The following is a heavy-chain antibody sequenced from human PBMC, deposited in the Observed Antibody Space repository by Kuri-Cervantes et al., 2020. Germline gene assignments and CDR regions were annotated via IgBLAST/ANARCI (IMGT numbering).Heavy chain of an antibody. D-gene: IGHD3-3*01. CDR3: AGLLQFLEWLPDAFEI. J-gene: IGHJ3*02. CDR1: GFTFDDYG. V-gene: IGHV3-9*01. Sequence: GRSLRLSCEASGFTFDDYGMHWVRQAPGKGLEWLGGISWNSKSSEYADSVEGRFTISRDNAKNSLYMQMNRLRAEDTAVYYCAGLLQFLEWLPDAFEIWGQGTMVTVSS. CDR2: ISWNSKSS.